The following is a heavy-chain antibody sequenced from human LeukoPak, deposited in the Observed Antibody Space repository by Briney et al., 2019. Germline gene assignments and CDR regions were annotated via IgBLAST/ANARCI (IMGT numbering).Heavy chain of an antibody. V-gene: IGHV4-59*08. CDR2: VYYSGST. J-gene: IGHJ4*02. CDR1: GGSIGTSY. Sequence: PSETLSLTCTVSGGSIGTSYWGWIRQPPGKRLEWIGYVYYSGSTNYSPSLKSRVTISVDTSKNQFSLKLTSVTAADTAVYYCARGGMAAVFDYWGQGTLVTVYS. D-gene: IGHD3-16*01. CDR3: ARGGMAAVFDY.